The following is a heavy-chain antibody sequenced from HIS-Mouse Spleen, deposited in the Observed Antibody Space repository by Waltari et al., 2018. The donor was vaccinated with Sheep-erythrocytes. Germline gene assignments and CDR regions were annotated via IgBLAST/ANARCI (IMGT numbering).Heavy chain of an antibody. J-gene: IGHJ4*02. CDR1: GGSISSYY. CDR3: ARDPAPHYFHY. V-gene: IGHV4-59*01. Sequence: QVQLQESGPGLVKPSETLSLTCTVSGGSISSYYWSWIRQPPGKGLEWIGYIYYSGRTNYNPSLRSRVTISVDTSKNQFSLKLSSVTAADTAVYYCARDPAPHYFHYWGQGTLVTVSS. CDR2: IYYSGRT.